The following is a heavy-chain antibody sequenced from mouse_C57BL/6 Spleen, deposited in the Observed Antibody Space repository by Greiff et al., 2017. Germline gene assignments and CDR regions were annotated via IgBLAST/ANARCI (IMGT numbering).Heavy chain of an antibody. J-gene: IGHJ3*01. CDR2: INPNNGGT. V-gene: IGHV1-26*01. CDR3: ARGFAY. Sequence: EVQLQQSGPELVKPGASVKISCKASGYTFTDYYMNWVKQSHGKSLEWIGDINPNNGGTSYNQKFKGKATLTVDKSSSTAYMELLSLTSEDSAVYYCARGFAYWGQGTLVTVSA. CDR1: GYTFTDYY.